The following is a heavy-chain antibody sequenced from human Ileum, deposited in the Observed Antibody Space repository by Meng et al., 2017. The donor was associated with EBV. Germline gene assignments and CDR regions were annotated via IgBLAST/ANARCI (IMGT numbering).Heavy chain of an antibody. D-gene: IGHD1-1*01. Sequence: QLVESGGALIPPGGSLRVSCAASGLTVSSNHMSWVRQAPGKGLGWVSLIKRGGNTYYADSVRGRFAIFRDNSKNTLYLQMNSLSAEDTAVYYCAGGNWNQGFFDYWGQGTLVTVSS. CDR2: IKRGGNT. CDR1: GLTVSSNH. CDR3: AGGNWNQGFFDY. J-gene: IGHJ4*02. V-gene: IGHV3-53*01.